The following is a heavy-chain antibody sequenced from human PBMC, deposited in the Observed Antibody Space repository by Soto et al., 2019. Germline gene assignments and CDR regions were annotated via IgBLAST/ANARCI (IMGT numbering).Heavy chain of an antibody. CDR2: INHSGST. V-gene: IGHV4-34*01. CDR1: GGSFSGYY. D-gene: IGHD6-19*01. CDR3: ARADGCY. Sequence: SETLSLTCAVYGGSFSGYYWSWIRQPPGKGLEWIGEINHSGSTNYNPSLKSRVTISVDTSKNQFSLKLSSVTAAVTAVYYGARADGCYWGQGTLDTVSS. J-gene: IGHJ4*02.